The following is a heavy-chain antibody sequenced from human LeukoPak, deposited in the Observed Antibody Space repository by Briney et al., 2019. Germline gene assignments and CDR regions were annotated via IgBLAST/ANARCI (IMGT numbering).Heavy chain of an antibody. CDR1: GFTFSSYW. V-gene: IGHV3-33*08. J-gene: IGHJ4*02. D-gene: IGHD6-13*01. CDR3: AREGGQQLGSFDY. CDR2: IWYDGSDK. Sequence: GGSLRLSCAASGFTFSSYWMSWVRQAPGKGLEWVAIIWYDGSDKYYADSVKGRFAISRDNSKNTLYLQMNSLKDEDTAVYYCAREGGQQLGSFDYWGQGTLVTVSS.